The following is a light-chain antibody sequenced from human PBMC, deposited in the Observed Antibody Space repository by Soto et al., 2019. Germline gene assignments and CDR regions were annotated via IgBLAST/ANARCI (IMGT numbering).Light chain of an antibody. Sequence: EIVLTQSPATLSLSPGERVTLSCRASQSVSSFLAWYQQQPGQAPRLLIYDASNRATGIPDRFTGSGSGTDFTLTISRLEPEDFAVYSCQHYGDSSYTFGQGTKLEIK. CDR3: QHYGDSSYT. V-gene: IGKV3-11*01. CDR2: DAS. CDR1: QSVSSF. J-gene: IGKJ2*01.